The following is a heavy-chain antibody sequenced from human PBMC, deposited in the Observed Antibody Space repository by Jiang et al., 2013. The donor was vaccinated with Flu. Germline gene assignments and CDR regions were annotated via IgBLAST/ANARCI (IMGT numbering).Heavy chain of an antibody. CDR3: ARSRDSNGYYYYYYYGMDV. CDR2: ISSYDRST. D-gene: IGHD3-22*01. V-gene: IGHV1-18*01. CDR1: GYTFTSYG. J-gene: IGHJ6*02. Sequence: SGAEVKKPGASVKVSCKASGYTFTSYGMSWVRQAPGQGLEWMGWISSYDRSTNYAQKFQDRVTMTTDTYTSTVYMELRSLRSDDTAVYFCARSRDSNGYYYYYYYGMDVWAKAPRSPSP.